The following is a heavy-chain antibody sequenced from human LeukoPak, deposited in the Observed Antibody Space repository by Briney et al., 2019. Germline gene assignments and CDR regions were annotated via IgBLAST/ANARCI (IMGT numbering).Heavy chain of an antibody. J-gene: IGHJ5*02. CDR1: GYTFTSYY. D-gene: IGHD2-15*01. CDR2: INPSGGST. Sequence: ASVKVSCKASGYTFTSYYMHWVRQAPGQGLEWMGIINPSGGSTSYAQKFQGRVTMTRDTSTSTVYMELSSPRSGDTAVYYCAMAAVGYCSGGSCFNWFDPWGQGTLVTVSS. V-gene: IGHV1-46*01. CDR3: AMAAVGYCSGGSCFNWFDP.